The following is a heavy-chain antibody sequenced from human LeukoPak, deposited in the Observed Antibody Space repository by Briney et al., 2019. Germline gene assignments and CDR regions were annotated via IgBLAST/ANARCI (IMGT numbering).Heavy chain of an antibody. J-gene: IGHJ6*02. D-gene: IGHD3-9*01. CDR3: ARVYGADWLFESYYYGMDV. CDR2: MNPNSGNT. V-gene: IGHV1-8*01. CDR1: GYTFTSYD. Sequence: GASVTVSCKASGYTFTSYDINWVRQAPGQGLEWMGWMNPNSGNTVYAQTFQGRVTMTRNTSISTAYMELSSLRSEDTAVYYCARVYGADWLFESYYYGMDVWGQGTTVTVSS.